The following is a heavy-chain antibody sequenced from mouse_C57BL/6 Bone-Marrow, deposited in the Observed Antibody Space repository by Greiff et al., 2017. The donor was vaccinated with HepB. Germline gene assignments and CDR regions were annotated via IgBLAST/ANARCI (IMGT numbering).Heavy chain of an antibody. CDR2: ISYDGSN. CDR3: ASSWIYYDYPFDY. CDR1: GYSITSGYY. D-gene: IGHD2-4*01. J-gene: IGHJ2*01. Sequence: EVKLMESGPGLVKPSQSLSLTCSVTGYSITSGYYWNWIRQFPGNKLEWMGYISYDGSNNYNPSLKNRISITRDTSKNQFFLKLNSVTTEDTATYYCASSWIYYDYPFDYWGQGTTLTVSS. V-gene: IGHV3-6*01.